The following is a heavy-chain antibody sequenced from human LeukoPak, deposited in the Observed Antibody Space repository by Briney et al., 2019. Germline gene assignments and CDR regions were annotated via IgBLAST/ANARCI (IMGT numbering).Heavy chain of an antibody. CDR2: ISSSSSYI. J-gene: IGHJ4*02. Sequence: TGGSLRLSCAASGFTFSSYSMNWVRQAPGKGLEWVSSISSSSSYIYYADSVKGRFAISRDNTKNSLFLQMDNLRAEDTAIYFCARHRYFDYWGQGALVTVSS. CDR3: ARHRYFDY. V-gene: IGHV3-21*01. CDR1: GFTFSSYS.